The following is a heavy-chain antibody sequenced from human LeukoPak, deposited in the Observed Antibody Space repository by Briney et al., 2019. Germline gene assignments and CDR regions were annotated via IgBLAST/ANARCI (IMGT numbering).Heavy chain of an antibody. Sequence: SETLSLTCTVSGGSISSYYWSWIRQPPGKGLEWIGYIYYSGSTNYNPSLKSRVTISVDTSKNQFSLKLSSVTAADSAVYYCARGGRGAFDIWGQGTMVTVSS. D-gene: IGHD3/OR15-3a*01. J-gene: IGHJ3*02. CDR3: ARGGRGAFDI. CDR2: IYYSGST. CDR1: GGSISSYY. V-gene: IGHV4-59*01.